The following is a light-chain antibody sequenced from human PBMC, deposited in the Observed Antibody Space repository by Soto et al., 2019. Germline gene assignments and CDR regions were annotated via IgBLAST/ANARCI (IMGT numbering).Light chain of an antibody. V-gene: IGKV3-15*01. CDR3: QQYNNWPLWT. Sequence: EIVMTQSPATLSVSPGERATLSCRASQSVSSNLAWYQQNPGQAPRLLIYGASTRATGIPARFSGSGSGTEFTLTISSLQSEYFAVYYCQQYNNWPLWTFGQGTKVEIK. CDR2: GAS. J-gene: IGKJ1*01. CDR1: QSVSSN.